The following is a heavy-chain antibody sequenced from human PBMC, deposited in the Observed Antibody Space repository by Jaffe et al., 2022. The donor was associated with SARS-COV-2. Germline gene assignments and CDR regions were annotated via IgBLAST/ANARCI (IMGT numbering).Heavy chain of an antibody. CDR2: INPSGGST. V-gene: IGHV1-46*01. CDR1: GYTFTSYY. J-gene: IGHJ4*02. CDR3: ATSSSGWYKHSPFDY. D-gene: IGHD6-19*01. Sequence: QVQLVQSGAEVKKPGASVKVSCKASGYTFTSYYMHWVRQAPGQGLEWMGIINPSGGSTSYAQKFQGRVTMTRDTSTSTVYMELSSLRSEDTAVYYCATSSSGWYKHSPFDYWGQGTLVTVSS.